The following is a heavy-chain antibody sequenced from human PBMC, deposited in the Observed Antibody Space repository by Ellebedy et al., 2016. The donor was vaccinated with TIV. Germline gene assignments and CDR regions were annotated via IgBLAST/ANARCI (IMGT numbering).Heavy chain of an antibody. CDR1: GYRFNSYW. CDR2: IYAGDSDT. V-gene: IGHV5-51*01. Sequence: GGSLRLSXKVSGYRFNSYWVGWVRQMPGKGLEWMGLIYAGDSDTRYSPSFQGQVTISIDKSISTAYLEWSSLKASDSAMYYCTRRGSYGAMDVWGQGTTVTVSS. CDR3: TRRGSYGAMDV. D-gene: IGHD2-8*01. J-gene: IGHJ6*02.